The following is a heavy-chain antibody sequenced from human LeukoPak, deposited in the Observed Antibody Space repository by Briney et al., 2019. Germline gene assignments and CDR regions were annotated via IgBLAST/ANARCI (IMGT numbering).Heavy chain of an antibody. CDR2: IYYSGST. Sequence: SETLSLTCTVSGGSISRYYWSWIRQPPGKGLEWIGYIYYSGSTNYNPSLKSRVTISVDTSKSQFSLKLSSVTAADTAVYYYARGAYPDAFDIWGQGTMVTVSS. CDR1: GGSISRYY. V-gene: IGHV4-59*01. CDR3: ARGAYPDAFDI. D-gene: IGHD2-21*01. J-gene: IGHJ3*02.